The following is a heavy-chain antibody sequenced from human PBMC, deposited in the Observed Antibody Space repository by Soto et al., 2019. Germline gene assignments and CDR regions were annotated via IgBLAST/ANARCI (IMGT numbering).Heavy chain of an antibody. D-gene: IGHD4-17*01. V-gene: IGHV3-23*01. J-gene: IGHJ4*02. CDR3: AKGRGTVWSGCEG. Sequence: EVQLLESGGGLVQPGGSLRLSCAASGFTFSSYAMNWVRQAPGKGLAWVSGVSDSGDSTYYANSVKGRFTISRDNSKNTLYLQMTSLRVEDTAVYYCAKGRGTVWSGCEGWGQGALVTVSS. CDR2: VSDSGDST. CDR1: GFTFSSYA.